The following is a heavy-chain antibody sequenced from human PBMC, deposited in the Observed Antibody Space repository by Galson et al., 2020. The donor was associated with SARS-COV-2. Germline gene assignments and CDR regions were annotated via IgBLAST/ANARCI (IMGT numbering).Heavy chain of an antibody. D-gene: IGHD3-10*01. V-gene: IGHV2-5*02. CDR3: ANVTGSTMVRGLIIKGFDP. CDR2: IYWDDDK. Sequence: SGPTLVKPTQTLTLTCTFSGFSLSTSGVGVGWIRQPPGKALEWLALIYWDDDKRYSPSLKSRLTITKDTSKNQVVLKMTNMDPVDTATYYCANVTGSTMVRGLIIKGFDPWGQGTLVTVSS. J-gene: IGHJ5*02. CDR1: GFSLSTSGVG.